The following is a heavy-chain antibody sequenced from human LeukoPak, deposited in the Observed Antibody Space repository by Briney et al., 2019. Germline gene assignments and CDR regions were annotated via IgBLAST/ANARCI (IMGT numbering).Heavy chain of an antibody. V-gene: IGHV4-59*01. CDR2: IFYSGST. Sequence: SETLSLTCTVSGAPISSYYWSWIRQPPGKGLEWMGYIFYSGSTNYNPSLKSRATISLDTSKNHFSLKLSSVTAADTGVYYCARRTTITANGAFDIWGQGTMVTASS. CDR1: GAPISSYY. CDR3: ARRTTITANGAFDI. D-gene: IGHD5-18*01. J-gene: IGHJ3*02.